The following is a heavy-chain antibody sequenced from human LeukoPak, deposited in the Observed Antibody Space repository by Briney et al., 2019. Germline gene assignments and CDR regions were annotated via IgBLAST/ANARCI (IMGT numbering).Heavy chain of an antibody. CDR1: GYSFTSYW. J-gene: IGHJ3*02. Sequence: GESLKISCKGSGYSFTSYWIAWVRQMPGKGLEWMAIIYPGDSDTRYSPSFQGQVTISVDKSISTAYLQWSSLKASDTAIYYCARRTTVTERAFDIWGQGTMVTVSS. D-gene: IGHD4-17*01. CDR3: ARRTTVTERAFDI. CDR2: IYPGDSDT. V-gene: IGHV5-51*01.